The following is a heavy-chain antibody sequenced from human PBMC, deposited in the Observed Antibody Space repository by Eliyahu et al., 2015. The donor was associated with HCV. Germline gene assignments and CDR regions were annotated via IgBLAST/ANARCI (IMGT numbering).Heavy chain of an antibody. D-gene: IGHD2-21*02. CDR1: GYTFTSYG. CDR3: ARDPKEAYCGGDCYSPVYYYYGMDV. Sequence: QVQLVQSGAEVKKPGASVKVSCKASGYTFTSYGISWVRQAPGQGLEWMGWISAYNGNTNYAQKLQGRVTMTTDTSTSTAYMELRSLRSDDTAVYYCARDPKEAYCGGDCYSPVYYYYGMDVWGQGTTVTVSS. J-gene: IGHJ6*02. CDR2: ISAYNGNT. V-gene: IGHV1-18*01.